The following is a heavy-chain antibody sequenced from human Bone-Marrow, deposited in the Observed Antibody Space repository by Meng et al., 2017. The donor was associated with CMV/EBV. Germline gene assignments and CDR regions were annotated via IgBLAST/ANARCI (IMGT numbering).Heavy chain of an antibody. Sequence: SCAASGFTFSSYSMNWVRQAPGKGLEWVSSISSSSSYIYYADSVKGRFTISRDNAKNSLYLQMNSLRAEDTAVYYCAGYCSSTSCHWYAFDIWGQGTMVTVSS. CDR1: GFTFSSYS. D-gene: IGHD2-2*01. J-gene: IGHJ3*02. CDR2: ISSSSSYI. CDR3: AGYCSSTSCHWYAFDI. V-gene: IGHV3-21*01.